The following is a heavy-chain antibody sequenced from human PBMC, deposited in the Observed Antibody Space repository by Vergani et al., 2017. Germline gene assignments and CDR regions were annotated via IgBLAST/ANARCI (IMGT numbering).Heavy chain of an antibody. D-gene: IGHD2-15*01. CDR1: GGTFSSYA. J-gene: IGHJ4*02. V-gene: IGHV1-69*06. CDR2: IIPIFGTA. CDR3: ARDRRYCSGGSCYLYYFDY. Sequence: QVQLVQSGAEVKKPGSSVKVSCKASGGTFSSYAISWVRQAPGQGLEWMGGIIPIFGTANYAQKFQGRVTITADKSTSTAYMELSSLRSEDTAVDYCARDRRYCSGGSCYLYYFDYWGQGTLVTVSS.